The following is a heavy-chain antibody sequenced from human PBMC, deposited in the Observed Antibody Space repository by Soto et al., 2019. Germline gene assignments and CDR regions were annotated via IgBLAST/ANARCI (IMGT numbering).Heavy chain of an antibody. Sequence: ASVKVSCKASGYTFTSYGISWVRQAPGQGLEWMGWISAYNGNTNYAQKLQGRVTMTTDTSTSTAYMELRSLRSDDTAVYYCATLNYDILTGYYYYYGMDVWGQGTTVNVS. CDR1: GYTFTSYG. CDR3: ATLNYDILTGYYYYYGMDV. D-gene: IGHD3-9*01. J-gene: IGHJ6*02. CDR2: ISAYNGNT. V-gene: IGHV1-18*01.